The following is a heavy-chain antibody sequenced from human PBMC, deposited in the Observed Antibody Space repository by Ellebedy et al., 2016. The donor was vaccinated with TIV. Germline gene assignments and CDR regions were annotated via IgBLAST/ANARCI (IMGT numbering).Heavy chain of an antibody. J-gene: IGHJ6*02. V-gene: IGHV4-4*07. Sequence: SETLSLTCTVSGHSVSNYYWSWIRQSAGKGLEWIGHFSTHESTNYNPSLRGRVTMSADTSNNQFFLRLNSVTAADTAIYYCARGGDSGRDFFYFGLDVWGQGTTVTVSS. D-gene: IGHD1-26*01. CDR1: GHSVSNYY. CDR2: FSTHEST. CDR3: ARGGDSGRDFFYFGLDV.